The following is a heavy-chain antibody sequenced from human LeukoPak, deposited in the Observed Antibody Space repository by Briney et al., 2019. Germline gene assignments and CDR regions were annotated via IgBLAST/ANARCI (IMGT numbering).Heavy chain of an antibody. CDR1: GGSFSGYY. CDR2: IYTSGST. D-gene: IGHD3-10*01. CDR3: ARFFGGYFDY. J-gene: IGHJ4*02. Sequence: SETLSLTCAVYGGSFSGYYWSWIRQPPGKGLEWIGRIYTSGSTNYNPSLKSRVTMSVDTSKNQFSLKLSSVTAAGTAVYYCARFFGGYFDYWGQGTLVTVSS. V-gene: IGHV4-59*10.